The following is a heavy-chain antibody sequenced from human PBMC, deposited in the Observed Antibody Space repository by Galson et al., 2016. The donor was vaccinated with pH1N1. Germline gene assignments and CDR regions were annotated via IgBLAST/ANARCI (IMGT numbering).Heavy chain of an antibody. CDR1: GYTFTGYY. J-gene: IGHJ6*02. V-gene: IGHV1-2*02. CDR2: INPNSGGP. D-gene: IGHD2-2*01. CDR3: ARRGSSTSHYYYGMDV. Sequence: SVKVSCKASGYTFTGYYMHWVRQAPGQGLEWMGWINPNSGGPKYAQKCQGRVTMTRDTPISKAYMELSRLRSDDTAVYYCARRGSSTSHYYYGMDVWGQGTTVTVSS.